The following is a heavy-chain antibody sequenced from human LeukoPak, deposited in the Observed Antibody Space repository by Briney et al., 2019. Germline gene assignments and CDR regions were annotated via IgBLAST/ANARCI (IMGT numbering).Heavy chain of an antibody. Sequence: SETLSLTCTVSGASFRSYYWSWTRQTPGKGLEWIGYIYHTGSTKYNPSLKSRVTISIDTSKNHFSLTLTSVTAADTAVYYCSTDSPTGFDHWGQGALVTVSS. CDR3: STDSPTGFDH. J-gene: IGHJ4*02. CDR1: GASFRSYY. CDR2: IYHTGST. V-gene: IGHV4-59*01. D-gene: IGHD2-8*02.